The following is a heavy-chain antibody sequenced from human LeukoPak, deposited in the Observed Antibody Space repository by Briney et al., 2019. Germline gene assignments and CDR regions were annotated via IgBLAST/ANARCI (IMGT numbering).Heavy chain of an antibody. CDR1: GYSFTSYW. J-gene: IGHJ4*02. CDR3: ARQSRDGSKTRGYYFDY. CDR2: IYPGDSDT. Sequence: GESLKISCKGSGYSFTSYWIGWVRQMPGKGLEWMGIIYPGDSDTRYSPSFQGQVTISADKSISTAYLQWSSLEASDTAMYYCARQSRDGSKTRGYYFDYWGQGTLVTVSS. V-gene: IGHV5-51*01. D-gene: IGHD3-10*01.